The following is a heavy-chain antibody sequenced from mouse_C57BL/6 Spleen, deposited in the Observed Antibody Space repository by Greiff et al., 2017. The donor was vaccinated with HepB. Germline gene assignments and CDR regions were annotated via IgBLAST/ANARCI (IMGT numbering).Heavy chain of an antibody. CDR3: ARDRDYYGSSLAFAY. V-gene: IGHV5-4*01. Sequence: EVQGVESGGGLVKPGGSLKLSCAASGFTFSSYAMSWVRQTPEKRLEWVATISDGGSYTYYTDNVKGRFTISRDNAKNNLYLQMSHLKSEDTAMYYCARDRDYYGSSLAFAYWGQGTLVTVSA. CDR1: GFTFSSYA. D-gene: IGHD1-1*01. J-gene: IGHJ3*01. CDR2: ISDGGSYT.